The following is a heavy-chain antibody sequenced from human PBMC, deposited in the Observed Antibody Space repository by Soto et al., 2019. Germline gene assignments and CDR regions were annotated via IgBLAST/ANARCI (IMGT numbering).Heavy chain of an antibody. CDR3: ARDIDTSSHFGWFDP. Sequence: PGGSLRLSCVTSGFTFNNYGTHWVRQAPGKGLEWVAVMWAGGRKENYADSVKGRFTMSRDLSKNTLYLQMDSLRAEDTAVYYCARDIDTSSHFGWFDPWGQGTLVTVSS. J-gene: IGHJ5*02. V-gene: IGHV3-33*01. CDR2: MWAGGRKE. D-gene: IGHD2-2*01. CDR1: GFTFNNYG.